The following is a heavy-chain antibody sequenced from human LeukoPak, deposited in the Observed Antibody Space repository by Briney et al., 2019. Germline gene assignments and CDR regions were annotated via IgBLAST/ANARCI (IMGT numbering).Heavy chain of an antibody. V-gene: IGHV1-69*05. CDR1: GYTFTAYY. CDR2: IIPIFGTA. D-gene: IGHD2-2*02. CDR3: GGVLIVVVPAAIGPLGY. J-gene: IGHJ4*02. Sequence: SVKVSCKASGYTFTAYYMHWVRQAPGQGLEWMGGIIPIFGTANYAQKFQGRVTITTDESTSTAYMELSSLSSEDMAVYYCGGVLIVVVPAAIGPLGYWGQGTLVTVSS.